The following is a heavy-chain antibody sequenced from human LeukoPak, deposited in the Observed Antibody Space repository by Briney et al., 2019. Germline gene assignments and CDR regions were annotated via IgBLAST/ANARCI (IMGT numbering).Heavy chain of an antibody. D-gene: IGHD3-3*01. CDR3: AKDLGYYDFWSGPLDY. CDR1: GYTFTSYY. V-gene: IGHV3-30*02. J-gene: IGHJ4*02. Sequence: SCKASGYTFTSYYMHWVRQAPGKGLEWVAFIRYDGSNKYYADSVKGRFTISRDNSKNTLYLQMNSLRAEDTAVYYCAKDLGYYDFWSGPLDYWGQGTLVTVSS. CDR2: IRYDGSNK.